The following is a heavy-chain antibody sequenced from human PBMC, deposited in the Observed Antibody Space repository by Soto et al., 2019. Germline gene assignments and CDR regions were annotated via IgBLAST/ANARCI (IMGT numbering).Heavy chain of an antibody. CDR1: GFTFSNAW. CDR2: IKSKTNGGTT. V-gene: IGHV3-15*01. CDR3: TTDDPINRS. J-gene: IGHJ5*02. Sequence: EVQLVESGGGLVKPGGSLRLSCAASGFTFSNAWMSWVRQAPGKGLEWVGRIKSKTNGGTTEFAAPVKGRFTISRDDSNNTLYLQMNSLMTEDTAVYYCTTDDPINRSWGQGTLVTVSS.